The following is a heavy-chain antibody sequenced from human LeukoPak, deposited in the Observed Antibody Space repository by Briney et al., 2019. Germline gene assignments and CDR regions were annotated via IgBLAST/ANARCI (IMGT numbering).Heavy chain of an antibody. CDR1: GFTFSYYA. CDR2: ISGSGGNT. D-gene: IGHD3-22*01. CDR3: AKDLNPLGHYYDSSGYRPLDY. V-gene: IGHV3-23*01. J-gene: IGHJ4*02. Sequence: PGGSLRLSCAASGFTFSYYAMSWVRQAPGKGLEWVSGISGSGGNTYYADSVKGRFTISRDNSKNTLYLQMNSLRAEDTAVYYCAKDLNPLGHYYDSSGYRPLDYWGQGTLVTVSS.